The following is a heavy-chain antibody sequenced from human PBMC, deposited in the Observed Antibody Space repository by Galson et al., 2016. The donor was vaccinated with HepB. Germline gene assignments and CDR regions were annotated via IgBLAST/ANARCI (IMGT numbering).Heavy chain of an antibody. V-gene: IGHV1-18*04. J-gene: IGHJ4*02. CDR1: GNTFTTHG. CDR2: INNYNGKT. D-gene: IGHD3-16*02. CDR3: VKDIVDYMFDD. Sequence: SVKVSCKASGNTFTTHGISWVRQAPGEGLEWMGWINNYNGKTKYAQNFQDRVTMTTDTSTSTAYLELGSLRSDDTAIYYCVKDIVDYMFDDWGQGTLVTVSS.